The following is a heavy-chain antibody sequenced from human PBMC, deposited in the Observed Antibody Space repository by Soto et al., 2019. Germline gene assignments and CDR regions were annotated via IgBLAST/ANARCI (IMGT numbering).Heavy chain of an antibody. V-gene: IGHV3-33*01. J-gene: IGHJ6*02. CDR2: IWHDGSKK. CDR1: GFTFSSYD. D-gene: IGHD3-16*01. Sequence: QVQLVESGGGVVQPGRSLRLSCAASGFTFSSYDVHWVRQAPGRGLEWVAVIWHDGSKKNYADSVKGRFAISRDNSKNTLYLQRNSLRAEDTAVYYYARDRARWLASGGMDVWGQGTTVTVSS. CDR3: ARDRARWLASGGMDV.